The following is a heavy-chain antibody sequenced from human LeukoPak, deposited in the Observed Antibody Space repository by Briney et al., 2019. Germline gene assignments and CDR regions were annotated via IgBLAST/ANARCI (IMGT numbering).Heavy chain of an antibody. CDR2: IYYSGST. CDR3: ARGDYVFYFDY. Sequence: PSETLSLTCTVSGGSISSYYWSWIRQPPGKGLEWIGYIYYSGSTNYNPSLKSRVTISVDTSKNQFSLKLSSVTAADTAVYYCARGDYVFYFDYWGQGTLVTVSS. V-gene: IGHV4-59*01. J-gene: IGHJ4*02. D-gene: IGHD4-17*01. CDR1: GGSISSYY.